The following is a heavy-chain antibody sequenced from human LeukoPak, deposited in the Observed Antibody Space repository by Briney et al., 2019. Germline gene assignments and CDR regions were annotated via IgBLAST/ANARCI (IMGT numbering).Heavy chain of an antibody. Sequence: PGGSLRLSCAASGFTFSSYWMSWVRQAPGKGLEWVANIKQDGSEKYYVDSVKGRLTISRDNAKNSLYLQMNSLRAEDTAVYYCARGRIVGATIGYYYYYMDVWGKGTTVTVSS. D-gene: IGHD1-26*01. CDR2: IKQDGSEK. J-gene: IGHJ6*03. CDR3: ARGRIVGATIGYYYYYMDV. CDR1: GFTFSSYW. V-gene: IGHV3-7*01.